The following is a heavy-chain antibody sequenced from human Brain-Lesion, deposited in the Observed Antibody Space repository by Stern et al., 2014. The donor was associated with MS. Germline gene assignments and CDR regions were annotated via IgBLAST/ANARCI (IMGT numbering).Heavy chain of an antibody. V-gene: IGHV4-39*01. CDR1: GGSINTNNYY. CDR2: IYSSGST. J-gene: IGHJ4*02. CDR3: ARTGDDFGDYSLSY. D-gene: IGHD4-17*01. Sequence: QVQLVQSGPGLVKPSETLSLTCTVSGGSINTNNYYWGWIRQPPGKGLEWIGNIYSSGSTFYSPSLKGRFTMSVDTSKTQFPLKLSCGPAADTAVYYCARTGDDFGDYSLSYWGQGTLVTVSS.